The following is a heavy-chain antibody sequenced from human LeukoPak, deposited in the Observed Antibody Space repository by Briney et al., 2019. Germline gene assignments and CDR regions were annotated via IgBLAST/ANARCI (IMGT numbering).Heavy chain of an antibody. Sequence: AGPLPLTCAVSGGPISSNNMMSLVRAPPGKGLELIWESYHSRNTNYNPSLKSRFIISLDKSKNQSSLKLSSVTAADTAVYYCARGRNLQQQLVFDFWGQGTLVTVSS. CDR1: GGPISSNNM. CDR3: ARGRNLQQQLVFDF. J-gene: IGHJ4*02. D-gene: IGHD6-13*01. CDR2: SYHSRNT. V-gene: IGHV4-4*02.